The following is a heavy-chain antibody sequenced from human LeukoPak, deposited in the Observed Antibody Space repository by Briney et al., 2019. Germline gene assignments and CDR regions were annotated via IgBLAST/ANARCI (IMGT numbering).Heavy chain of an antibody. CDR2: INRRGHT. CDR1: GFTFDRFT. J-gene: IGHJ6*03. V-gene: IGHV3-43*01. CDR3: AKDITRGYYYYMDV. Sequence: GGSLRLSCAASGFTFDRFTIHWVRQTPGKGLEWVSLINRRGHTFYADSVKGRFTISRDNSKNSLYLQMNSLRTEDTALYYCAKDITRGYYYYMDVWGKGTTVTVSS.